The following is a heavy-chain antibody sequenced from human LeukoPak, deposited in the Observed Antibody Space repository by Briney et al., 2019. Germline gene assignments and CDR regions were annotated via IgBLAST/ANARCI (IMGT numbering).Heavy chain of an antibody. J-gene: IGHJ4*02. Sequence: GGSLRLSCAASGFTFDDYGMSWVRQAPGKGLEWVSGINWNGGSTGYADSVKGRFTISRDNAKNSLYLQMNILRAEDTAVYYCVVQDRGALYWGQGTLVTVSS. CDR1: GFTFDDYG. V-gene: IGHV3-20*04. CDR2: INWNGGST. CDR3: VVQDRGALY. D-gene: IGHD3-10*01.